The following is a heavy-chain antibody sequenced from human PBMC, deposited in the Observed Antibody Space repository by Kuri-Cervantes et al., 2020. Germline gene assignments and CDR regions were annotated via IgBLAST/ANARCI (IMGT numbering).Heavy chain of an antibody. CDR2: MSGSGGST. J-gene: IGHJ3*02. CDR1: GFTFGDYA. V-gene: IGHV3-23*01. CDR3: AKDMFYYDTGGAFDI. D-gene: IGHD3-22*01. Sequence: GESLKISCTASGFTFGDYAMSWFRQAPGKGLEWVSVMSGSGGSTYYADSVKGRFTISRDNSKNTLYLQMSSLRADDTAVYYCAKDMFYYDTGGAFDIWGQGTLVTVSS.